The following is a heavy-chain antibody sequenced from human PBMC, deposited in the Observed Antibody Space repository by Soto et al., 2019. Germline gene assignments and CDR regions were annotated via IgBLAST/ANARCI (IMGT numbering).Heavy chain of an antibody. Sequence: EVQLVESGGGLVQPEGSLRLSCAASGFTFSDHYMDWVRQAPGNWLEWVGRIKKKANSYTTEYAALVKGRFMISRDDSETSVFLQMNLLTTAATAVYYCTRVSLGSSSSSDYWGEGILVTVSS. J-gene: IGHJ4*02. CDR1: GFTFSDHY. D-gene: IGHD6-13*01. CDR2: IKKKANSYTT. V-gene: IGHV3-72*01. CDR3: TRVSLGSSSSSDY.